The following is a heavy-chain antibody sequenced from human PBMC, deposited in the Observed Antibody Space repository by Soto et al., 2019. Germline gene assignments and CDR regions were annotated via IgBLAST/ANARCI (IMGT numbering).Heavy chain of an antibody. CDR1: GFTFSDYY. Sequence: VGSLRLSCAASGFTFSDYYMSWIRQAPGKGLEWVSYISSSGSTIYYADSVKGRFTISRDNAKNSLYLQMNSLRAEETAVYYCARDTQGGCSSTSCYNRPYYYYGMDVWGQGTTVSVSS. D-gene: IGHD2-2*02. CDR2: ISSSGSTI. V-gene: IGHV3-11*01. CDR3: ARDTQGGCSSTSCYNRPYYYYGMDV. J-gene: IGHJ6*02.